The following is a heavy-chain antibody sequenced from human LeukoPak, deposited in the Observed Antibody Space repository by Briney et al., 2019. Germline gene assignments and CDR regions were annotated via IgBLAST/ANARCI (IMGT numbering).Heavy chain of an antibody. J-gene: IGHJ4*02. D-gene: IGHD4-17*01. CDR2: INRDGGGT. CDR1: RFTFSDYW. V-gene: IGHV3-74*01. CDR3: ARVAYGDYGVFDY. Sequence: GGSLRLFCAASRFTFSDYWMHWVRHAPGKGLVWVSRINRDGGGTTYADSVKGRFTISRDNAKNTLYLQMNSLRAEDTAVYFCARVAYGDYGVFDYWGQGTLVTVSS.